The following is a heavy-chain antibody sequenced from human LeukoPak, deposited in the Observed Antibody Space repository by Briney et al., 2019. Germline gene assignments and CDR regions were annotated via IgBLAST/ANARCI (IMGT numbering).Heavy chain of an antibody. CDR1: GGSISSYY. CDR2: IYYSGST. D-gene: IGHD4-17*01. CDR3: AREGVTTSYFDY. V-gene: IGHV4-59*01. J-gene: IGHJ4*02. Sequence: PSETLSLTCTVSGGSISSYYWSWIRQPPGKGLEWIGYIYYSGSTNYNPSLKSRVTISVDTSENQFSLKLSSVTAADTAVYYCAREGVTTSYFDYWGQGTLVTVSS.